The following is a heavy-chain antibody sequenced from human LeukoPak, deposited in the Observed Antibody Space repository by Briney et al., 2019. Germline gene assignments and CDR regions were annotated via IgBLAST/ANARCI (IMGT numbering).Heavy chain of an antibody. CDR2: IIPILGMG. Sequence: SVKVSCKASGGTFRSYTISWVRQARGQGLEWMGRIIPILGMGNYAQKFQGRVTITADKSTSAAYMELSSLRSEDTAVYYCARGTYYYDSSGSNPRWDYFDYWGQGTLVTVSS. V-gene: IGHV1-69*02. CDR3: ARGTYYYDSSGSNPRWDYFDY. CDR1: GGTFRSYT. J-gene: IGHJ4*02. D-gene: IGHD3-22*01.